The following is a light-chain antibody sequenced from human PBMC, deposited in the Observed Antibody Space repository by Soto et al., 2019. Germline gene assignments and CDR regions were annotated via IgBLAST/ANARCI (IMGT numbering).Light chain of an antibody. V-gene: IGKV3-11*01. CDR2: DAS. CDR1: QSVSSY. CDR3: QQRSNWPPVT. Sequence: EIVLTQSPATLSLSPGERATPSCRASQSVSSYLAWYQQKPGQAPRLLIYDASNRATGIPARFSGSGSGTDFTLTISNLEPEDFAVYYCQQRSNWPPVTFGQGTKLEIK. J-gene: IGKJ2*01.